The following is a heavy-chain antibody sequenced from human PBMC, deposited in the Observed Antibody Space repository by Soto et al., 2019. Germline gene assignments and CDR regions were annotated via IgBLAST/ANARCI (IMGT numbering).Heavy chain of an antibody. J-gene: IGHJ4*02. CDR3: ARDSYYDSSGYYFDY. CDR2: ISAYNGNT. D-gene: IGHD3-22*01. V-gene: IGHV1-18*01. CDR1: GYTLTSYG. Sequence: ASVKVSCKASGYTLTSYGISWVRQAPGQGLEWMGWISAYNGNTNYAQKLQGRVTMTTEKSTSTAYMELRSLRSDDTAVYYCARDSYYDSSGYYFDYWGQGTLVTVSS.